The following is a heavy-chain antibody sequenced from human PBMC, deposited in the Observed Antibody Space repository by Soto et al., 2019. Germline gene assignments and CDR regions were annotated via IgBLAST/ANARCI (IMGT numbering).Heavy chain of an antibody. Sequence: QVQLVESGGGVVQPGRSLRLSCAASGFTFSSHAMHWVRQAPGKVLEWVTLISYDGSNQYYADSVRGRFTISRDNSKNTLFLQMNSLGPEDTALYYCARGGSGSYYGDLNSWGQGTLVTVSS. V-gene: IGHV3-30-3*01. J-gene: IGHJ5*02. CDR2: ISYDGSNQ. CDR3: ARGGSGSYYGDLNS. D-gene: IGHD1-26*01. CDR1: GFTFSSHA.